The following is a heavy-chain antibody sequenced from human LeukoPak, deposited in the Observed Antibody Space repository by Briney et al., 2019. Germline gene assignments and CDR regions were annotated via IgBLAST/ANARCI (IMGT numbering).Heavy chain of an antibody. CDR1: GFTFSNYG. V-gene: IGHV3-33*06. D-gene: IGHD4-11*01. CDR3: AQDTYSSVYSFDS. J-gene: IGHJ4*03. Sequence: PGRSLRLSCAASGFTFSNYGMHWVRQAPGKGLEWVAVIWFDGSNKYYADSVKGRFTISRDNSKNMLYLQMNSLRAEDTAMYYCAQDTYSSVYSFDSWGHGPPVIVSS. CDR2: IWFDGSNK.